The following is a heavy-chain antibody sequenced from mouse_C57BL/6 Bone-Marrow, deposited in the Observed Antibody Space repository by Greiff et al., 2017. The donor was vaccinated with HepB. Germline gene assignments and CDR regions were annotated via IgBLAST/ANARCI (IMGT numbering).Heavy chain of an antibody. V-gene: IGHV5-17*01. CDR2: ISSGSSTI. Sequence: EVMLVESGGGLVKPGGSLKLSCAASGFTFSDYGMHWVRQAPEKGLEWVAYISSGSSTIYYADTVKGRFTISRDNAKNTLFLQMTSLRSEDTATYYCARGRRGYFDYWGQGTTLTVSS. CDR3: ARGRRGYFDY. D-gene: IGHD2-12*01. J-gene: IGHJ2*01. CDR1: GFTFSDYG.